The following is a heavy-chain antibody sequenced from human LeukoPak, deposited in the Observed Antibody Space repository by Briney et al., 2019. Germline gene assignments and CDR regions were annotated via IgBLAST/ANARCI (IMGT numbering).Heavy chain of an antibody. Sequence: PSETLSLTCAVYGGSFSGYYWSWIRQPPGKGLEWIGEINHSGSTNYNPSLKSRVTISADTTKNQFSLNLHSVTAADTAVYYCHGEKWVHGLDVWGQGTTVTVSS. CDR1: GGSFSGYY. J-gene: IGHJ6*02. D-gene: IGHD1-26*01. V-gene: IGHV4-34*01. CDR3: HGEKWVHGLDV. CDR2: INHSGST.